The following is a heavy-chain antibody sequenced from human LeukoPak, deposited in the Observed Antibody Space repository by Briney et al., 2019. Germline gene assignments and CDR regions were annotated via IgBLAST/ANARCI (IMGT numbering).Heavy chain of an antibody. CDR2: IYYSGST. J-gene: IGHJ4*02. V-gene: IGHV4-59*01. CDR1: GGSISSYY. CDR3: ARGGARYYDILTGYYTEPFDY. Sequence: GSLRLSCTVSGGSISSYYWSWIRQPPGKGLEWIGYIYYSGSTNYNPSLKSRVTISVDTSKNQFSLKLSSVTAADTAVYYCARGGARYYDILTGYYTEPFDYWGQGTLVTVSS. D-gene: IGHD3-9*01.